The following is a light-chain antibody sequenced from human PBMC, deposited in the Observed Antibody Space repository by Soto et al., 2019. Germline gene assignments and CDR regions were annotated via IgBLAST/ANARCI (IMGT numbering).Light chain of an antibody. CDR1: QTVSNG. Sequence: EIVLTQSPATLSLSPGPRATLSCRASQTVSNGLAWSHHRPGQTPTRLIYVASSRAPGIPAMFSGSGSGTDFTLTTSSLEPEGLAVYYVRQLSDWPLTFGGGTKVEIK. J-gene: IGKJ4*01. CDR2: VAS. CDR3: RQLSDWPLT. V-gene: IGKV3-11*01.